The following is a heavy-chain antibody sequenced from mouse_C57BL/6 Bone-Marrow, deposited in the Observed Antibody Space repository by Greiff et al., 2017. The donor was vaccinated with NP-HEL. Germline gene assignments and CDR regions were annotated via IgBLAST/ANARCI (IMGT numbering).Heavy chain of an antibody. J-gene: IGHJ3*01. D-gene: IGHD4-1*01. CDR2: IDPSDSYT. Sequence: QVQLQQPGAELVKPGASVKLSCKASGYTFTSYWMQWVKQRPGQGLEWIGEIDPSDSYTNYNQKFKGKATLTVDTSSSTAYMQLSSLTAEDSAVYYCASSLTDAWFAYWGQGTRVTVSA. V-gene: IGHV1-50*01. CDR3: ASSLTDAWFAY. CDR1: GYTFTSYW.